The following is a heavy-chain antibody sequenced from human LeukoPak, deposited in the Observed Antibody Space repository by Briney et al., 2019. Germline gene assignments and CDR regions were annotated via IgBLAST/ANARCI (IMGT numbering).Heavy chain of an antibody. CDR2: ISSNGGSA. J-gene: IGHJ3*02. D-gene: IGHD4-23*01. Sequence: PGGSLRLSCAASGFTFSSYAMHWVRQAPGKGLEYVSAISSNGGSAYYANSVKGRFTISRDNSKNTLYLQMGSLRAEDMAVYYCARELPYAGAFDIWGQGTMVTVSS. CDR1: GFTFSSYA. V-gene: IGHV3-64*01. CDR3: ARELPYAGAFDI.